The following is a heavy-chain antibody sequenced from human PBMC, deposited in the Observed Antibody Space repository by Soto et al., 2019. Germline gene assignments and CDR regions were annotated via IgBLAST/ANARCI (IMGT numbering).Heavy chain of an antibody. D-gene: IGHD6-13*01. CDR2: IKSDGSST. CDR1: GFTFSSYW. V-gene: IGHV3-74*01. Sequence: HPGGSLRLSCAASGFTFSSYWMHWVRQVAGKGLVWVSRIKSDGSSTNYADSVKGRFTISRDNAKNTLYLQMNSLRAEDTAVYYCARGGPSYSSSWHPSWGQGTLVTVSS. J-gene: IGHJ4*02. CDR3: ARGGPSYSSSWHPS.